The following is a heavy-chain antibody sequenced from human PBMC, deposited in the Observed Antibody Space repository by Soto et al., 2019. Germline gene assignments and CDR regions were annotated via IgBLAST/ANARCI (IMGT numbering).Heavy chain of an antibody. J-gene: IGHJ4*02. CDR1: GGSISSSVYY. CDR2: IYYSGST. D-gene: IGHD6-13*01. CDR3: ARPTGGYSSSWYYFDY. Sequence: SETLCLTCTVSGGSISSSVYYWGWIRQPPGKGLEWIGSIYYSGSTYYNPSLKSRVTISVDTSKNQFSLKLSSVTAADTAVYYCARPTGGYSSSWYYFDYWGQGTLVTVSS. V-gene: IGHV4-39*01.